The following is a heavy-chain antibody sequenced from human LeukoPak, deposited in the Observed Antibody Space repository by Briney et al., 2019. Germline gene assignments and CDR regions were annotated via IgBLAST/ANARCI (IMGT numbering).Heavy chain of an antibody. V-gene: IGHV3-66*01. Sequence: GGSLRLSCAASGFTVSSNYMSWARQAPGKGLERVSIIYSVGSAYYADSVKARFTISRDISKNTLYLQMNSLRPEDTAVYYCAREADLAFDIWGQGTLVTVSS. D-gene: IGHD2-15*01. CDR3: AREADLAFDI. CDR2: IYSVGSA. J-gene: IGHJ3*02. CDR1: GFTVSSNY.